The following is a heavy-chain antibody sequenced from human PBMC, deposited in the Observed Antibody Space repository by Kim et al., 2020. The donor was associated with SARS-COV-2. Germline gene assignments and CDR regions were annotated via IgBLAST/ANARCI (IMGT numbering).Heavy chain of an antibody. J-gene: IGHJ6*02. CDR2: INPNSGGT. CDR1: GYTFTGYY. D-gene: IGHD3-10*01. CDR3: ARDRGSSGYYGMDV. V-gene: IGHV1-2*02. Sequence: ASVKVSCKASGYTFTGYYMPWVRQAPGQGLEWMGWINPNSGGTNYAQKFQGRVTMTRDTSISTAYMELSRLRSDDTAVYYCARDRGSSGYYGMDVWGQGTTVTVS.